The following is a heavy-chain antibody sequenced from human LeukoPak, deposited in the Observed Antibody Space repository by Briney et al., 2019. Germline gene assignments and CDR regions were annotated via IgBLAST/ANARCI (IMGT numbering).Heavy chain of an antibody. V-gene: IGHV3-23*01. CDR2: ISGSGGST. Sequence: HPGGSLRLSCAASGFTFSSYAMSWVRQAPGKGLEWVSAISGSGGSTYYADSVKGRFTISRDNSKNTLYLQMNSLRTEDTAVYYCAKDRAAAGYFDYWGQGTLVTVSS. CDR1: GFTFSSYA. CDR3: AKDRAAAGYFDY. D-gene: IGHD6-13*01. J-gene: IGHJ4*02.